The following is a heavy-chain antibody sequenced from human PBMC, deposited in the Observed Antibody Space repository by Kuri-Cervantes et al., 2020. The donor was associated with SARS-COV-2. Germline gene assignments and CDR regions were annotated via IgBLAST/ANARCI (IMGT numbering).Heavy chain of an antibody. Sequence: ASVKVSCKASGYTFTSYYMHWVRQAPGKGLEWMGGFDPEDGETIYAQKFQGRVTMTEDTSTDTAYMELSSLRSEDTAVYYCATDHIAAAGLFDYWGQGTLVTVSS. D-gene: IGHD6-13*01. CDR3: ATDHIAAAGLFDY. CDR1: GYTFTSYY. V-gene: IGHV1-24*01. J-gene: IGHJ4*02. CDR2: FDPEDGET.